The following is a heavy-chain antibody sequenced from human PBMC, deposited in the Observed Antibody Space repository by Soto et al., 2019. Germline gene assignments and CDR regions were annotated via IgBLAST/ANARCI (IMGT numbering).Heavy chain of an antibody. CDR2: IYYSGST. J-gene: IGHJ4*02. V-gene: IGHV4-61*01. CDR3: ARGEHIVVVTAVYFDY. D-gene: IGHD2-21*02. CDR1: GGSVSSGSYY. Sequence: QVQLQESGPGLVKPSETLSLTCTVSGGSVSSGSYYWSWIRQPPGKGLEWIGYIYYSGSTNYNPSLKSRVTISVDTSKNQFSLKLSSVTAADTAVYYCARGEHIVVVTAVYFDYWGQGTLVTVSS.